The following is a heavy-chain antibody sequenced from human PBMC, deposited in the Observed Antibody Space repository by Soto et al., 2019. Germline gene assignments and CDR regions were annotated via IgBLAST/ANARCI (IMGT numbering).Heavy chain of an antibody. Sequence: SVTRMVNPTETITLTCTGSGFSLPAGRGRVSWIRHLYGGAMGWNAPLFSNDAKSYSTSLYILLTISKDISKSHVVLTMTNMGPVDTATYFCARIHDYVSRSYPYDAWGQGTLVTVSS. D-gene: IGHD3-16*02. CDR1: GFSLPAGRGR. V-gene: IGHV2-26*01. CDR2: LFSNDAK. J-gene: IGHJ5*02. CDR3: ARIHDYVSRSYPYDA.